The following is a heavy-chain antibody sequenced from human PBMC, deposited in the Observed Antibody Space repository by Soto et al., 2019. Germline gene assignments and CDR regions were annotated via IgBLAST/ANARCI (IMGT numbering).Heavy chain of an antibody. J-gene: IGHJ5*02. D-gene: IGHD3-22*01. Sequence: SVKVSCKASGGTFSSYTISWVRQAPGQGLEWMGRIIPILGIANYAQKFQGRVTITADKSTSTAYMELSSLRSEDTAVYYCARVKYDTMIRVEGWFDPWGQGTLVTVSS. CDR3: ARVKYDTMIRVEGWFDP. CDR1: GGTFSSYT. V-gene: IGHV1-69*02. CDR2: IIPILGIA.